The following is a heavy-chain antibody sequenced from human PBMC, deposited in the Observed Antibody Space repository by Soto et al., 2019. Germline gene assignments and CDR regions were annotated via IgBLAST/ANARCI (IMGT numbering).Heavy chain of an antibody. V-gene: IGHV1-18*01. Sequence: ASVNVSCKASGYTFTNYDISWVRQAPGQGLEWMGWISIYNGNTNYAQKLQGRVTLTADTSTSTAYMELRSLTSDDTAVYYCARDLINSGWVGDYWGQGALVTVSS. J-gene: IGHJ4*02. CDR2: ISIYNGNT. CDR3: ARDLINSGWVGDY. CDR1: GYTFTNYD. D-gene: IGHD6-19*01.